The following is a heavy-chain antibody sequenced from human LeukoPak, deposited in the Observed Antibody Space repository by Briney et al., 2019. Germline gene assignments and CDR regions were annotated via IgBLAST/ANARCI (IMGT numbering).Heavy chain of an antibody. D-gene: IGHD2-2*01. V-gene: IGHV3-23*01. Sequence: GASLRLSCAASGFTFSSYAMSWVRQAPGKGLEWVSAISGTGTDTNYADSVKGRFTISRDNSKNTLYLQMNSLRAEDTAIYYCAKHCSSASCYRFEYWGQGTLVTVSS. J-gene: IGHJ4*02. CDR1: GFTFSSYA. CDR3: AKHCSSASCYRFEY. CDR2: ISGTGTDT.